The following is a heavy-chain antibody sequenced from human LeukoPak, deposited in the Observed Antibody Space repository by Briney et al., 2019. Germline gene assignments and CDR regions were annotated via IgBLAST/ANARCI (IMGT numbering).Heavy chain of an antibody. Sequence: GGSLRLSCAASGFTFSSYEMNWVRQAPGKGLEWVSYISSSGSTIYYADSVKGRFTISRDNAKNSLYLQMNSLRAEDTAVYYCARRADSHPYDYWGQGILVTVSS. V-gene: IGHV3-48*03. CDR2: ISSSGSTI. J-gene: IGHJ4*02. CDR3: ARRADSHPYDY. CDR1: GFTFSSYE.